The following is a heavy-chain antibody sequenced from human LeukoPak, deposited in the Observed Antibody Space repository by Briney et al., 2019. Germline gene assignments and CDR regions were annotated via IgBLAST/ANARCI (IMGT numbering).Heavy chain of an antibody. D-gene: IGHD2-15*01. J-gene: IGHJ3*02. CDR3: ASSGVGYCGGGSCFDDAFDI. V-gene: IGHV3-7*01. CDR1: GFTFSSYW. CDR2: IKQDGSEK. Sequence: PGGSLRLSCAASGFTFSSYWMSWVRQAPGKGLEWVANIKQDGSEKYYVDSVKGRFTISRDNAKNSLYLQMNSLRAEDTAVYYCASSGVGYCGGGSCFDDAFDIWGQGTMVTVSS.